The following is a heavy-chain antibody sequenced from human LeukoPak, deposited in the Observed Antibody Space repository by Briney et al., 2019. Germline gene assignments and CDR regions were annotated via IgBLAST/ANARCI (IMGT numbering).Heavy chain of an antibody. Sequence: PGGPLRLSCAASGFTFSNYGMHWVRQAPGKGLEWVAVISFDGSNKYYADSVKGRFTISRDNSKNTLYLQMNSLRAEDTAVYYCAKDQVTMIVVASGRYDYWGREPWSPSPQ. D-gene: IGHD3-22*01. CDR3: AKDQVTMIVVASGRYDY. J-gene: IGHJ4*02. CDR1: GFTFSNYG. V-gene: IGHV3-30*18. CDR2: ISFDGSNK.